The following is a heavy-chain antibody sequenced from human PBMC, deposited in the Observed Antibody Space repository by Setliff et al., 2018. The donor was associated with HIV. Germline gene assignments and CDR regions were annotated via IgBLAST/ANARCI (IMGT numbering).Heavy chain of an antibody. CDR1: GDSFNGSHYL. J-gene: IGHJ4*02. Sequence: SETLSLTCTVSGDSFNGSHYLWGWIRQPPGKGLEWVGNVYYNWATYYNPSLKNRVTISVGTSKNQFSLRLTSVTAADTAVYYCAREPDYWGQGILVTVPS. CDR3: AREPDY. CDR2: VYYNWAT. V-gene: IGHV4-39*07.